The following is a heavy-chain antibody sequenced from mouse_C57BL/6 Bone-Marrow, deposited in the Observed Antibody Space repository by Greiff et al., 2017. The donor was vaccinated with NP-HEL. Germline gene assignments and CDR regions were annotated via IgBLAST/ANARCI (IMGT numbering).Heavy chain of an antibody. CDR1: GYTFTSYW. CDR3: AYDYEGAWFAY. V-gene: IGHV1-69*01. J-gene: IGHJ3*01. D-gene: IGHD2-4*01. CDR2: IDPSDSYT. Sequence: QVQLQQPGAELVMPGASVKLSCKASGYTFTSYWMHWVKQRPGQGLEWIGEIDPSDSYTNYNQKFKGKSTLTVDKSSSTAYMQLSSLTSEDSAVYNCAYDYEGAWFAYWGQGTLVTVSA.